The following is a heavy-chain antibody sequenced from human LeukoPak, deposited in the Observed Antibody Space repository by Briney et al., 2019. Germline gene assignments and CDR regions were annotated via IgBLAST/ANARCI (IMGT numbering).Heavy chain of an antibody. Sequence: GGSLRLSCAASGFTFSSYSMNWVRQAPGKGLEWVSSISSSSSYIYYADSVKGRFTISRDNAKNTLYLQMNSLRAEDTAVYYCAHIAVAGYDAFDIWGQGTMVTVSS. CDR1: GFTFSSYS. V-gene: IGHV3-21*01. CDR3: AHIAVAGYDAFDI. CDR2: ISSSSSYI. D-gene: IGHD6-19*01. J-gene: IGHJ3*02.